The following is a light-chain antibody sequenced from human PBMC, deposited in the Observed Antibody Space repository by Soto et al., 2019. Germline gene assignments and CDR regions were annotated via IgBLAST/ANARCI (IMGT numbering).Light chain of an antibody. CDR1: SNDVGGYNY. J-gene: IGLJ3*02. V-gene: IGLV2-14*01. CDR2: EVS. CDR3: TSFTTISTWV. Sequence: QSVLTQPASVSGSPGQSITISCTGTSNDVGGYNYVSWFQQHPGKAPKLKIYEVSNRPSGVSNRFSGSKSGNTASLTISELQAEDEADYYCTSFTTISTWVFGGGTKVTVL.